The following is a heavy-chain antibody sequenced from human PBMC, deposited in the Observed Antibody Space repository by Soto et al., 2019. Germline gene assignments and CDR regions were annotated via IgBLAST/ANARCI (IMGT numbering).Heavy chain of an antibody. J-gene: IGHJ4*02. CDR3: ARAPRGNYGYPSYFDY. CDR2: MYYSGST. CDR1: GGSISSGGYS. V-gene: IGHV4-61*08. Sequence: SETLCLTCAVSGGSISSGGYSWSWIRQPPGKGLEWIGYMYYSGSTNYNPSLKSRVTISVDTSKNQFSLKLSSVTAADTAVYYCARAPRGNYGYPSYFDYWGQGTLVTVSS. D-gene: IGHD3-10*01.